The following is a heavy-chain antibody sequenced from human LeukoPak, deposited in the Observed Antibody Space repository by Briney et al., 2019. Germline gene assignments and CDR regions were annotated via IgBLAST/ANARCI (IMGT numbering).Heavy chain of an antibody. CDR1: GYIFTNHY. D-gene: IGHD2-2*01. CDR3: ARGPRLDGVPAATGLGYYYMDV. J-gene: IGHJ6*03. Sequence: ASVKVSCKSSGYIFTNHYMHWVRQAPGQGLEWMGLINPSGISTLYAEKFRGRIIMTRDMSTATDYMELSSLRSDDMSVYYCARGPRLDGVPAATGLGYYYMDVWGKGTTVTVSS. CDR2: INPSGIST. V-gene: IGHV1-46*01.